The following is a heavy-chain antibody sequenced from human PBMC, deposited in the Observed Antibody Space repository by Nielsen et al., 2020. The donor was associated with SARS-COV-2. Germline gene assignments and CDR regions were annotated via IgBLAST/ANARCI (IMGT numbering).Heavy chain of an antibody. Sequence: SETLSLTCAVSGGSISSSNWWSWVRPPPGKGLEWIGEIYHSGSTYYNPSLKSRVTISIDTSRNQFSLKLSSVTAADTAVYYCAREGHVDTAMVNVYWGQGTLVTVSS. CDR3: AREGHVDTAMVNVY. CDR1: GGSISSSNW. V-gene: IGHV4-4*02. CDR2: IYHSGST. J-gene: IGHJ4*02. D-gene: IGHD5-18*01.